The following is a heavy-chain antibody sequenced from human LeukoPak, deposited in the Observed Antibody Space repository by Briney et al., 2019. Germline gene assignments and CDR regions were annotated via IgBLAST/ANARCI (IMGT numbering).Heavy chain of an antibody. D-gene: IGHD6-19*01. V-gene: IGHV3-23*01. Sequence: GGSLRLSCAASGFTFSSYAMSWVRQAPGKGLEWVSAISGSSGNTYYADSVKGRFTISRDNSKNTLYLQMNSLRAEDTAVYYCAKPAISSRGWYYDYWGQGTLVTVSS. CDR2: ISGSSGNT. CDR3: AKPAISSRGWYYDY. J-gene: IGHJ4*02. CDR1: GFTFSSYA.